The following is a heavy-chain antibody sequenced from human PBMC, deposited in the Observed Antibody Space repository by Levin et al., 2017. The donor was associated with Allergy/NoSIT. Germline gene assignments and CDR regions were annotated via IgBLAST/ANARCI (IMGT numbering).Heavy chain of an antibody. V-gene: IGHV2-70*11. CDR1: GFSLSTSGMC. CDR2: IDWDDDK. CDR3: ARGGPGPDMLTGSYDY. D-gene: IGHD3-9*01. Sequence: SGPTLVKPTQTLTLTCTFSGFSLSTSGMCVSWIRQPPGKALEWLARIDWDDDKYYSTSLKTRLTISKDTSKNQVVLTMTNMDPVDTATYYCARGGPGPDMLTGSYDYWGQGTLVTVSS. J-gene: IGHJ4*02.